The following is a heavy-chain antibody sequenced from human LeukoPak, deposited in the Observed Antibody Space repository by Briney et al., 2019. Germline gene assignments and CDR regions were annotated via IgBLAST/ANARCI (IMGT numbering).Heavy chain of an antibody. CDR1: GYTFTSYY. V-gene: IGHV1-46*01. D-gene: IGHD3-22*01. CDR3: ARDKRYYDSSGYYYPYCSDAFDI. J-gene: IGHJ3*02. Sequence: ASVKVSCKASGYTFTSYYMHWVRQAPGQGLEWMGIINPSGGSTSYAQKFQGRVTMTRDTSTSTVYMELSSLRSEDTAVYYCARDKRYYDSSGYYYPYCSDAFDIWGQGTMVTVSS. CDR2: INPSGGST.